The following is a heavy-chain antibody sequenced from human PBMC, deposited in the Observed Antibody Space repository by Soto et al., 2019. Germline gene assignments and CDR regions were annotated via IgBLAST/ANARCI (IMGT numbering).Heavy chain of an antibody. V-gene: IGHV4-59*01. CDR3: ARDLWGYCGADCYPLDV. CDR1: GGSISRYY. CDR2: MYNTGST. J-gene: IGHJ6*02. D-gene: IGHD2-21*02. Sequence: SETLSLSCTVSGGSISRYYWSWIRQPPGKGLESIGYMYNTGSTIYNPSLKSRVTISVDTSKNQFSLKLNSVTAADTAVYYCARDLWGYCGADCYPLDVWGQGTTVT.